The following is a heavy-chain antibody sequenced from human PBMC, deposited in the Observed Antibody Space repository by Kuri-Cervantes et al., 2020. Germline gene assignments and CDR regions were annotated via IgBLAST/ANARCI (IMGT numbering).Heavy chain of an antibody. V-gene: IGHV4-59*01. D-gene: IGHD3-9*01. J-gene: IGHJ4*02. CDR3: ARGGYDILTGYSDPPGY. Sequence: SETLSLTCTVPGGSISSYYWSWIRQPPGKALEWIGYMYFSGSTNYNPSLKSRVTISVDTSKNQVSLKLNSVTAADTAVYYCARGGYDILTGYSDPPGYWGQGTLVTVSS. CDR2: MYFSGST. CDR1: GGSISSYY.